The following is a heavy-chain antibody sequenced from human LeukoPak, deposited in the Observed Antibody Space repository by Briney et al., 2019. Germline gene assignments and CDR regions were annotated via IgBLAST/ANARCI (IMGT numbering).Heavy chain of an antibody. Sequence: PGGSLRLSCAASGFTFSYFWMSWVRQAPGKGLEWVANINLDGTERHYVDSVKGRFTISRDNSKNTLYLQMNSLRAEDTAVYYCAKDSSADDSSGYSYYFDYWGQGTLVTVSS. J-gene: IGHJ4*02. CDR3: AKDSSADDSSGYSYYFDY. CDR2: INLDGTER. V-gene: IGHV3-7*01. D-gene: IGHD3-22*01. CDR1: GFTFSYFW.